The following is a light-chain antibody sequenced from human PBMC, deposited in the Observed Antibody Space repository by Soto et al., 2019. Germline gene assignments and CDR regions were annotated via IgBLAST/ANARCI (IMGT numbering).Light chain of an antibody. CDR3: QQRSNWLT. V-gene: IGKV3-11*01. J-gene: IGKJ4*01. CDR1: QSVRSY. CDR2: DTS. Sequence: EIVLAQSPGTLSLSPGERATLSCRASQSVRSYLAWYQQKPGQAPRLLIYDTSNRATGIPARFSGSGSGTDFTLTISSLEPEDFAVYYCQQRSNWLTFGGGTKVDIK.